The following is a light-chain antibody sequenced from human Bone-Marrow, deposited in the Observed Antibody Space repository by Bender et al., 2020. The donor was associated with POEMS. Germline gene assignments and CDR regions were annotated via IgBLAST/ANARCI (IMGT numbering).Light chain of an antibody. CDR3: ATWDDTLHGFV. Sequence: QSVLTQPPSASGTPGQRVTISCSGSSSNIGSSYVYWYQQLPTTAPKLLIYAYNQRPSGVPDRFSVSKSGTSASLVISGLQSDDEADYYCATWDDTLHGFVFGGGTTVTVL. J-gene: IGLJ1*01. CDR2: AYN. V-gene: IGLV1-44*01. CDR1: SSNIGSSY.